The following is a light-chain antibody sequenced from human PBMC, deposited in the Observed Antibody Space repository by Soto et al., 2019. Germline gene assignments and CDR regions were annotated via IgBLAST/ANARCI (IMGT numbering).Light chain of an antibody. Sequence: QSGLTQPAAVFLSPGQSITISCTGTSGFVGSFSLVSLYQQHPGKAPKVMISEGHRRPSGVPDRFSGSTSVNSASLTISGLQADDEADYYCCLYIGATPYVFGTGTKVTVL. V-gene: IGLV2-23*01. CDR3: CLYIGATPYV. CDR2: EGH. J-gene: IGLJ1*01. CDR1: SGFVGSFSL.